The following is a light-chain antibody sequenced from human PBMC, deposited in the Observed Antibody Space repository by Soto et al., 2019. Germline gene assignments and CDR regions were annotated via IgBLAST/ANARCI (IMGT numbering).Light chain of an antibody. J-gene: IGKJ5*01. CDR2: DAS. CDR3: QQFYDLPIT. Sequence: DIQMTQSPSALSASVGDRVTITCQASQDMSDVLIWYQQKPVKAPKVLIYDASKLQTGVPSRFSGRGSGKDFTFTISSLQPDDSGTYYCQQFYDLPITFGQGTRLEI. V-gene: IGKV1-33*01. CDR1: QDMSDV.